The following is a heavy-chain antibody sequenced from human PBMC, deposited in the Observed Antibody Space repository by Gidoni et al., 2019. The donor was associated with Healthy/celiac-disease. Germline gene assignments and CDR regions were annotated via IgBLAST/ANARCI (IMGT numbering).Heavy chain of an antibody. V-gene: IGHV3-23*01. J-gene: IGHJ4*02. Sequence: EVQLLESGGGLVQPGGSLRLSCAASGFTFSSYAMSWVRQAPGKGLEWVSAISGSGGSTYYADSVKGRFTISRDNSKNTLYLQMNSLRAEDTAVYYCAKSTLSLLRFLEWLLYFDYWGQGTLVTVSS. CDR2: ISGSGGST. CDR1: GFTFSSYA. D-gene: IGHD3-3*01. CDR3: AKSTLSLLRFLEWLLYFDY.